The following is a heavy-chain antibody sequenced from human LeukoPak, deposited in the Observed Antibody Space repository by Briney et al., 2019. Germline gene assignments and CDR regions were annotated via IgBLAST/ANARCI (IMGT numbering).Heavy chain of an antibody. CDR2: ISGSGGNT. V-gene: IGHV3-23*01. CDR1: GFTFSSYA. Sequence: GGSLRLSCAASGFTFSSYAMSWVRQAPGKGLEWVSVISGSGGNTYYADSVKGRFTISRDDAKNTLYLQMNSLRAEDTAVYYCARARYCSSSSCYIDYWGQGTLVTVSS. J-gene: IGHJ4*02. D-gene: IGHD2-2*02. CDR3: ARARYCSSSSCYIDY.